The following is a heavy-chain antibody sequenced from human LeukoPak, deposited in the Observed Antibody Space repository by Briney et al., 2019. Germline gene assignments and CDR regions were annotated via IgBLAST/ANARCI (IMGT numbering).Heavy chain of an antibody. CDR3: ARVSSGYPEYYFDY. CDR2: IYTSGST. J-gene: IGHJ4*02. D-gene: IGHD3-22*01. CDR1: GGSISSYY. V-gene: IGHV4-4*09. Sequence: SETLSLTCTVSGGSISSYYWSWIRQPPGKGLEWIGYIYTSGSTNHNPSLKSRVTISVDTSKNQFSLKLSSVTAADTAVYYCARVSSGYPEYYFDYWGQGTLATVSS.